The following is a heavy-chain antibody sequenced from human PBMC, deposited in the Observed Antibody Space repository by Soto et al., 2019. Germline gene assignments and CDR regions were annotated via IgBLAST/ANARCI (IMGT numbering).Heavy chain of an antibody. V-gene: IGHV4-38-2*02. CDR2: IYHRGTT. CDR1: VSSVSIDYY. CDR3: ARDVVVTSVHKYYFDF. Sequence: SETLSVTCGFSVSSVSIDYYWGWIRQPPVKGLEWIGSIYHRGTTYYNPSLKSRVTLSVDTSKNLFSLRLSSATAADTAVYYCARDVVVTSVHKYYFDFWGQGAMVTVSS. D-gene: IGHD2-21*02. J-gene: IGHJ4*02.